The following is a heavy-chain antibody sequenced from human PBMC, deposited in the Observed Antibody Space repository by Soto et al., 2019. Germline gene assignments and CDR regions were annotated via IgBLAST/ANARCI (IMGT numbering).Heavy chain of an antibody. D-gene: IGHD6-19*01. Sequence: QVQLEQSGAEVKKPGASVRVSCKASGYSFSDYYIHWVRQAPGQGLEWMGWIVPNNGGTKYAQKFQDRVTMPRDMFITTAHMEPSRLRSDDTAIHYSARGSFDSSDNCFAGWFDPSGQGTLVTVSS. J-gene: IGHJ5*02. CDR2: IVPNNGGT. V-gene: IGHV1-2*02. CDR3: ARGSFDSSDNCFAGWFDP. CDR1: GYSFSDYY.